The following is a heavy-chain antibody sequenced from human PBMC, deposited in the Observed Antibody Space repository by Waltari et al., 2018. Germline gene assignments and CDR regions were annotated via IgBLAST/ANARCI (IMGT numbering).Heavy chain of an antibody. CDR2: ISGGGGNT. CDR3: AKEHTVTGARPFDY. V-gene: IGHV3-23*01. D-gene: IGHD1-20*01. CDR1: GFSFSDFH. J-gene: IGHJ4*02. Sequence: EVHLLESGGVLTRPGGSLRLSCAASGFSFSDFHMGWVRQAPGKGLEWVSRISGGGGNTYYAASVEGRFIISRDNSKNTVSLEMTSLRAEDTAIYYCAKEHTVTGARPFDYWGRGTLVTVSS.